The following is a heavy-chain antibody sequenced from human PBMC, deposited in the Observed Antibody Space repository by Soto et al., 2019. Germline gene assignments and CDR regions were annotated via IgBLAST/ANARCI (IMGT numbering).Heavy chain of an antibody. CDR2: ISYDGSNK. D-gene: IGHD3-3*01. CDR1: GFTFSSYA. V-gene: IGHV3-30-3*01. J-gene: IGHJ5*02. Sequence: PGGSLRLSCAASGFTFSSYAMHWVRQAPGKGLEWVAVISYDGSNKYYADSVKGRFTISRDNSKNTLYLQMNSLRAEDTAVYYCARDRFLEWLTGWFDPWGQGTLVTVSS. CDR3: ARDRFLEWLTGWFDP.